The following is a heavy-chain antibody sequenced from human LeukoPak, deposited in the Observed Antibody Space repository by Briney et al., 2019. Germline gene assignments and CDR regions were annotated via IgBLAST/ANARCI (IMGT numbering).Heavy chain of an antibody. CDR1: GYTLTELS. D-gene: IGHD3-10*01. J-gene: IGHJ4*02. CDR2: FDPEDGET. CDR3: ATAYGSGSYYKPLVDY. Sequence: ASVKVSCKVSGYTLTELSMHWVRQAPGKGLEWMGGFDPEDGETIYAQKFQGRVTMTEDKSTDTAYMEMSSLRSEDTAVYYCATAYGSGSYYKPLVDYWGQGTLVTVSS. V-gene: IGHV1-24*01.